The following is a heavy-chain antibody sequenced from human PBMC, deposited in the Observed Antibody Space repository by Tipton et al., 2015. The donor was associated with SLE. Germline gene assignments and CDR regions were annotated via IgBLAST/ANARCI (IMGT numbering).Heavy chain of an antibody. CDR1: GGSISSSSYY. D-gene: IGHD1-20*01. J-gene: IGHJ3*02. V-gene: IGHV4-39*07. Sequence: TLSLTCTVSGGSISSSSYYWGWIRQPPGKGLEWIGSIYLSGSTNYNPSLKSRVTISVDTSKNQFSLKLSAVTAADTAVYYCARGPNLNHAFDIWGQGTMVTVSS. CDR2: IYLSGST. CDR3: ARGPNLNHAFDI.